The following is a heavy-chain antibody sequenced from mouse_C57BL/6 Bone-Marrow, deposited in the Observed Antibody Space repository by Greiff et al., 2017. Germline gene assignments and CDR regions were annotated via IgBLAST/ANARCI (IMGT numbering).Heavy chain of an antibody. CDR2: IDPISGGT. V-gene: IGHV1-72*01. CDR1: GYTFTSYW. D-gene: IGHD3-3*01. CDR3: ARSKGERTRAMDY. Sequence: QVQLQQPGAELVKPGASVKLSCKASGYTFTSYWMHWVKQRPGRGLEWIGRIDPISGGTKYNEKFKSKATLTVDKPSSTAYMQLSSLTSEDSAVYYCARSKGERTRAMDYWGQGTSVTVSS. J-gene: IGHJ4*01.